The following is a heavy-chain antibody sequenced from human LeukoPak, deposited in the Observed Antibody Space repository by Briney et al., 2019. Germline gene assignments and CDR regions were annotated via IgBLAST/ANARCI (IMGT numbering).Heavy chain of an antibody. J-gene: IGHJ6*03. V-gene: IGHV5-51*01. CDR2: TYPGDSDT. CDR1: GYSFTSYW. Sequence: GESLKISCKGSGYSFTSYWIGWVRQMPGKSLEGMGITYPGDSDTRYSPSFQGQVTISAAKSISTSYLQWSSLKASDTAMYYCARGDYYYYYMDVWGKGTTVTVSS. CDR3: ARGDYYYYYMDV.